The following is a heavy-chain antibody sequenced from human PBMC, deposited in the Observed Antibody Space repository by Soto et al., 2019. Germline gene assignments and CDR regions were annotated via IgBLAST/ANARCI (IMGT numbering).Heavy chain of an antibody. Sequence: QVQLQESGPGLVKPSGTLSLTCAVSGGSISSSNWWSWVRQPPGKGLECIGEIYHSGSTNYNPSPTSRIAISVDKSKSQFSLKLSSVTAADTAVYYCARVQLPPHDAFDIWGQGTMVTVSS. D-gene: IGHD1-7*01. CDR1: GGSISSSNW. V-gene: IGHV4-4*02. CDR2: IYHSGST. J-gene: IGHJ3*02. CDR3: ARVQLPPHDAFDI.